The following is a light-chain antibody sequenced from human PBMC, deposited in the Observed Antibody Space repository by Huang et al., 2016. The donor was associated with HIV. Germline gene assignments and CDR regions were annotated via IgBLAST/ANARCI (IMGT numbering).Light chain of an antibody. CDR2: DAS. Sequence: ERVLTQSPVTLSASPGERATLSCRASQGVSSNLAWYQQKPGQAPRLLIHDASTRASDIPARFSGSGSDIEFTLTISSLQSEDSVVYYCQQYNNWPRTCGQGTKLEIK. CDR3: QQYNNWPRT. J-gene: IGKJ2*01. V-gene: IGKV3-15*01. CDR1: QGVSSN.